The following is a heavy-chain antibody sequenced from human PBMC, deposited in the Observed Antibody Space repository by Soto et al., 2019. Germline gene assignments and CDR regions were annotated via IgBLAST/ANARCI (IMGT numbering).Heavy chain of an antibody. J-gene: IGHJ4*02. CDR3: ARWGTGFES. Sequence: QVLLQESGPGLVKPSQTLSLTCTVSGASFSSGGYYWSWIRQLPGKGLEWIGYISYSGVTYYNPSLKSRATISPDTSENRFSLKLTSVTAADTGVYYCARWGTGFESWGQGTLVTVSS. CDR1: GASFSSGGYY. D-gene: IGHD3-16*01. V-gene: IGHV4-31*03. CDR2: ISYSGVT.